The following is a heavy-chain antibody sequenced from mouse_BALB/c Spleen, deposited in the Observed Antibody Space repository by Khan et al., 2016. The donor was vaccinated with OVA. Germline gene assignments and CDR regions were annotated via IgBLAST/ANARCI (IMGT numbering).Heavy chain of an antibody. CDR3: ARKNGSDFDY. Sequence: VQLQQSGPELVKPWASVKISCKASGYSFTGYFMNWVMQSHGKSLEWIGRINPHIGETFYNQKFKGKATLTVDESSSTAHMELRSLASEDSAVYYCARKNGSDFDYWGQGTTLTVSS. D-gene: IGHD1-1*01. CDR1: GYSFTGYF. CDR2: INPHIGET. J-gene: IGHJ2*01. V-gene: IGHV1-20*02.